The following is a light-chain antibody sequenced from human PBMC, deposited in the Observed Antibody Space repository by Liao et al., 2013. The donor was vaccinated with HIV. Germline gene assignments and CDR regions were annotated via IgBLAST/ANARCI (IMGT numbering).Light chain of an antibody. CDR3: QAWDSSTDVV. V-gene: IGLV3-1*01. CDR2: QDT. Sequence: SYDLIQPPSVSVSPGQTASITCSGDKLGDRYTCWYQQKAGQSPVLVIYQDTKRPSGIPERFSGSNSGNTATLTISGTQAMDEADYYCQAWDSSTDVVFGGGTKLTVL. J-gene: IGLJ2*01. CDR1: KLGDRY.